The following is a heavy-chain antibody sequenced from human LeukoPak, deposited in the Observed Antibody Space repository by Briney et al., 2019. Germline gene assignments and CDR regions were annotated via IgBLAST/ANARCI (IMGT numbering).Heavy chain of an antibody. CDR3: ARGVGAMAGFWYFDL. J-gene: IGHJ2*01. CDR2: INHSGST. D-gene: IGHD6-19*01. Sequence: PSETLSHSCSVYGGSFSGYYWSWIRQSPGKGLEWIGEINHSGSTEYNPSLKTRVAISVDTSKNQFSLKLSSVTAADTAVYYCARGVGAMAGFWYFDLWSRGTLVTVSS. V-gene: IGHV4-34*01. CDR1: GGSFSGYY.